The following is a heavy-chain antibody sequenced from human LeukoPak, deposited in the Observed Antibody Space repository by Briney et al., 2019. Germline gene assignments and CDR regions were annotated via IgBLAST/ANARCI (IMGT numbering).Heavy chain of an antibody. J-gene: IGHJ4*02. Sequence: GGSLRLSCAASGFSFSTYDMHWVRQAPGKGLEWVAAIWFDGSEKFYADSVKGRFNMSRDDSKNTLYLQMNSLRAEDTAVYYCARHAPKQGYSCDFWGQGTLVTVSS. CDR1: GFSFSTYD. V-gene: IGHV3-33*01. D-gene: IGHD5-12*01. CDR3: ARHAPKQGYSCDF. CDR2: IWFDGSEK.